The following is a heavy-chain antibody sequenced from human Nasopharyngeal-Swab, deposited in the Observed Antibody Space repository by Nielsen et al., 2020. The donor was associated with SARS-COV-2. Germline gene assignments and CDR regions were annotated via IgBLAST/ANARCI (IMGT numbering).Heavy chain of an antibody. J-gene: IGHJ4*02. CDR3: ANLWFGELHDY. CDR1: GFTFSSYG. CDR2: ISYDGSNK. V-gene: IGHV3-30*18. Sequence: GESLKISCAASGFTFSSYGMHWVRQAPGKGLEWVAVISYDGSNKYYADSVKGRFTISRDNSKNTLYLQMNSLRAEDTAVYYCANLWFGELHDYWGQGTLVTVSS. D-gene: IGHD3-10*01.